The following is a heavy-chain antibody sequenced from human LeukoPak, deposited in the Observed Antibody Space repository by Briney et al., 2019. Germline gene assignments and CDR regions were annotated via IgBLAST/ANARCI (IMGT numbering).Heavy chain of an antibody. CDR3: ARDGDIVLMVYATPYNWFDP. CDR2: INPNSGGT. D-gene: IGHD2-8*01. Sequence: ASVKVSCKASGYTFTGYYMHWVRQAPGQGLEWMGWINPNSGGTNYAQKFQGRVTMTRDTSISTAYMELSRLRSDDTAVYYCARDGDIVLMVYATPYNWFDPWAREPWSPSPQ. J-gene: IGHJ5*02. V-gene: IGHV1-2*02. CDR1: GYTFTGYY.